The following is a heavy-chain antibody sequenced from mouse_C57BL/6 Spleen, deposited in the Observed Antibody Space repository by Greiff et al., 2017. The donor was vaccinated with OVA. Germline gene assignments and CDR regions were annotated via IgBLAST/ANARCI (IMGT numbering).Heavy chain of an antibody. CDR3: ARQDYYGSSYRYFDV. J-gene: IGHJ1*03. Sequence: DVHLVESGGDLVKPGGSLKLSCAASGFTFSSYGMSWVRQTPDKRLAWVATISSGGSYTYYPDSVKGRFTIPRDNAKNTLYLQMSSLKSEDTAMYYCARQDYYGSSYRYFDVWGTGTTVTVSS. V-gene: IGHV5-6*01. CDR1: GFTFSSYG. CDR2: ISSGGSYT. D-gene: IGHD1-1*01.